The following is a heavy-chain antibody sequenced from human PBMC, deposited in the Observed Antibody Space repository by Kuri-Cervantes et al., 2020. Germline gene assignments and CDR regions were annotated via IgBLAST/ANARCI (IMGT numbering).Heavy chain of an antibody. J-gene: IGHJ4*02. D-gene: IGHD3-10*01. CDR3: VRIRITMVRGVIARRYYFDY. V-gene: IGHV5-51*01. CDR1: GYSFTSYW. CDR2: IYPGDSDT. Sequence: GESLKISCKGSGYSFTSYWIGWVRQMPGKGLEWMGIIYPGDSDTRYSPSFQGQVTISADKSISTAYLQWSSLKASDTAMYYCVRIRITMVRGVIARRYYFDYWGQGTLVTVSS.